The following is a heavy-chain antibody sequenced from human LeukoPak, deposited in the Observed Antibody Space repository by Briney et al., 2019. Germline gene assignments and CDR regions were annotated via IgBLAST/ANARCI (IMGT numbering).Heavy chain of an antibody. D-gene: IGHD3-22*01. CDR3: ASEGGGYYDSSGYFY. CDR1: GFTFSSYS. Sequence: PGGSLRLSCAASGFTFSSYSMNWVRQAPGKGLEWVSSISSSSSYIYYADSVKGRFTISRDNAKNSLYLQMNSLRAEDTAVYYCASEGGGYYDSSGYFYWGQGTLVTASS. V-gene: IGHV3-21*01. J-gene: IGHJ4*02. CDR2: ISSSSSYI.